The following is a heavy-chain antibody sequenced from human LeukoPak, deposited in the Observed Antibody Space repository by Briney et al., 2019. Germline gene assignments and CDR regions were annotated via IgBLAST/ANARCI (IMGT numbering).Heavy chain of an antibody. J-gene: IGHJ4*02. CDR2: ISYDGSNK. CDR3: ARDLIRDSGSYLGLVY. D-gene: IGHD1-26*01. V-gene: IGHV3-30-3*01. CDR1: GFSLSRYS. Sequence: PGGSLTLSCVASGFSLSRYSMHCARQAPGAGMEWVAVISYDGSNKYYADSVKGRFTISRDNYKNPLYLQMNSLRAEDTAVYYCARDLIRDSGSYLGLVYWGQGTLVTVSS.